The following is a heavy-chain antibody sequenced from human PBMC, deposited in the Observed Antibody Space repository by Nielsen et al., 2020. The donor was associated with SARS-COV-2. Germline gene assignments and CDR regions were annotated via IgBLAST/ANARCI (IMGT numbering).Heavy chain of an antibody. CDR1: GLTFGKHA. CDR3: AKQNPSSWLKPFDY. V-gene: IGHV3-23*01. D-gene: IGHD6-13*01. J-gene: IGHJ4*02. CDR2: IGPSGTST. Sequence: GGSLRLSCAVSGLTFGKHAMSWVRQAPGKGLEWVSLIGPSGTSTYYADSVKGRFSISRDNSKNTLYLQMNSLRAEDTAVYYCAKQNPSSWLKPFDYWGQGTLVTVSS.